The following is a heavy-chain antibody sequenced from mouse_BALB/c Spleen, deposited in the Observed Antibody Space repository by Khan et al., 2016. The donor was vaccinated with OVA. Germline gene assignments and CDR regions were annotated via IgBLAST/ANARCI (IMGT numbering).Heavy chain of an antibody. Sequence: EVELVESGGGLVKPGGSLKLSCAASGFAFSSYSMSWVRQTPEKRLEWVATITSGGSYTYYPDSVKGRFTISRDNAKHTLYLQMSSLKSEDTAMYYCTRDRNYYGSSFYFDYWGQGTTLTVSS. CDR2: ITSGGSYT. CDR1: GFAFSSYS. CDR3: TRDRNYYGSSFYFDY. V-gene: IGHV5-6-4*01. D-gene: IGHD1-1*01. J-gene: IGHJ2*01.